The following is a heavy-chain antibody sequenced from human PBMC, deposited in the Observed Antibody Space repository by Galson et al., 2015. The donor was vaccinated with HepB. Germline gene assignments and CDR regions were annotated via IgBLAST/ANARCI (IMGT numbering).Heavy chain of an antibody. D-gene: IGHD5-24*01. CDR1: GYTFTGYY. Sequence: SVKVSCKASGYTFTGYYMHWVRQAPGQGLEWMGWISAHNGNTDFVQKSQGRVTMTTDTSTSTAYLDLRSLRSGDTAVYDCARGGMATIGGPTFDYWGQGTLVTVSS. V-gene: IGHV1-18*04. J-gene: IGHJ4*02. CDR3: ARGGMATIGGPTFDY. CDR2: ISAHNGNT.